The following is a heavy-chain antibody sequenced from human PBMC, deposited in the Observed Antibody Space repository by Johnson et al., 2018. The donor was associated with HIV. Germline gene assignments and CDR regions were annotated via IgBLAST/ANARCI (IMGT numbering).Heavy chain of an antibody. D-gene: IGHD4-17*01. CDR1: GFTFSSYG. CDR3: AKGDGTATTFGAFDI. Sequence: VQLVESGGGVVQPGRSLRLSCAASGFTFSSYGMHWVRQAPGKGLEWVSGVSWNVSRAHDADSGKGRFIISRDNSRNSLYLQTNSLRAEDTAVYYCAKGDGTATTFGAFDIRGQGTKVTVSS. J-gene: IGHJ3*02. CDR2: VSWNVSRA. V-gene: IGHV3-35*01.